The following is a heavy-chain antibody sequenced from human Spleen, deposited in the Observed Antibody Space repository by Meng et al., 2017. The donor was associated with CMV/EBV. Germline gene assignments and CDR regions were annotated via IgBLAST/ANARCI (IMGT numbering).Heavy chain of an antibody. CDR1: GWSITDYY. CDR3: ARGRTDFDS. V-gene: IGHV4-34*01. Sequence: TLFLTCSVYGWSITDYYGSWIRQSPEKGLGWIGDISHSGRTNYIPSLKSRVTISVDTSNNQFSLKVTSVTAADTAVYYCARGRTDFDSWGQGTLVTVSS. J-gene: IGHJ4*02. CDR2: ISHSGRT. D-gene: IGHD1-1*01.